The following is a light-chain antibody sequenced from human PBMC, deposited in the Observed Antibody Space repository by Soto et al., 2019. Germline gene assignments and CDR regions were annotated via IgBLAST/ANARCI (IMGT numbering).Light chain of an antibody. CDR1: SSDVGGYNY. CDR3: SSYTSSSTPYV. CDR2: DVS. Sequence: QSVLAQPASVSGSPGQSITISCTGTSSDVGGYNYVSWYQQHPGKAPKLMIYDVSNRPSGVSNRFSGSKSGNTASLTISGLQADDEADYYRSSYTSSSTPYVFCTGTKVTVL. V-gene: IGLV2-14*01. J-gene: IGLJ1*01.